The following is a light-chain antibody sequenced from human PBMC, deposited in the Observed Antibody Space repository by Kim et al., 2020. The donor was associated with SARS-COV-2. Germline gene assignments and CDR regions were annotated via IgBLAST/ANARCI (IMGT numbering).Light chain of an antibody. CDR2: DVR. Sequence: GQSITISCTETSSDVGCYNYVSWYQQYPGKAPKLMIYDVRNRPSGVSNRFFGSKSANTASLTISGLQAEDEADYYCSSYTSSSTLVFGGGTQLTVL. CDR3: SSYTSSSTLV. CDR1: SSDVGCYNY. V-gene: IGLV2-14*03. J-gene: IGLJ2*01.